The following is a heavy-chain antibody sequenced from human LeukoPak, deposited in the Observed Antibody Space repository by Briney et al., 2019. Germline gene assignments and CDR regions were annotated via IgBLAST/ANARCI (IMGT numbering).Heavy chain of an antibody. J-gene: IGHJ4*02. V-gene: IGHV1-46*01. Sequence: ASVKVSCKASGYTFTDYYMHWVRQAPGQGLEGMGIINPSGGSTSYAQEFQGRVTMTRDMSTSTVYMELSSLRSEDTAVYYCARAYYDFWSGYRGEYYFDYWGQGTLVTVSS. CDR2: INPSGGST. CDR1: GYTFTDYY. D-gene: IGHD3-3*01. CDR3: ARAYYDFWSGYRGEYYFDY.